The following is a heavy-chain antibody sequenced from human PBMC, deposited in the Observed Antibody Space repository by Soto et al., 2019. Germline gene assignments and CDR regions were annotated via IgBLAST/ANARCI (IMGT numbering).Heavy chain of an antibody. Sequence: QVQLVQSGAEEKKPGASVKVSCKASGCTFTSYAMHWVRQAPEQRLEWMGWINAGNGNTKYSQKFQGRVTITRDTSASTAYMELSSLRSEDTAVYYCARSIVVVTALDYWGQGTLVTVSS. V-gene: IGHV1-3*05. CDR3: ARSIVVVTALDY. CDR1: GCTFTSYA. J-gene: IGHJ4*02. CDR2: INAGNGNT. D-gene: IGHD2-21*02.